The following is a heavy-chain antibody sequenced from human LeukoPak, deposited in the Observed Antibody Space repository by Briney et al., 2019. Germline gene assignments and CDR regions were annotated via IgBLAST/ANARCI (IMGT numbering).Heavy chain of an antibody. CDR2: IYYSGST. CDR1: GGSISSYY. CDR3: ARHRIIAAIGAFDS. D-gene: IGHD6-6*01. V-gene: IGHV4-59*08. J-gene: IGHJ4*02. Sequence: SETLSLTCTVSGGSISSYYWSWIRQPAGKGLEWIGFIYYSGSTSYNPSLKSRVTLSVDTSKNQFSLNLSSVTAADTAVYYCARHRIIAAIGAFDSWGQGALVTVSS.